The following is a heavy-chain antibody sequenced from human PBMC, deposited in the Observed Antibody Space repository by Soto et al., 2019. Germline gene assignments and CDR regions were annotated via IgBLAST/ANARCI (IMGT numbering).Heavy chain of an antibody. J-gene: IGHJ2*01. Sequence: SETLSLTCAVYGGSFGGYYWSWIRQPPGKGLEWIGELHQSGSTKYNPSLKSRVTLSLDTSQNQFSLKMSSVTAADTAMYYCARRVVPAALGLWGRGTLVTVSS. CDR3: ARRVVPAALGL. CDR2: LHQSGST. CDR1: GGSFGGYY. V-gene: IGHV4-34*01. D-gene: IGHD2-2*01.